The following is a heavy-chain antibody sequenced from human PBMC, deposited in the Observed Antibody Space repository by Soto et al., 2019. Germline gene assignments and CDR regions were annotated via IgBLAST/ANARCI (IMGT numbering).Heavy chain of an antibody. Sequence: EVQLVESGGGLVKPGGSVRLSCAASGFTFSNAWMSWVRQAPGKGLEWVGRIKSKTAGGTTEYDAPVKDRFTISRDDSKNTLYLQMSSLKTEGTAVYYCARGHRSSGKIFDSWGQGTLVTVSS. CDR1: GFTFSNAW. D-gene: IGHD3-22*01. CDR2: IKSKTAGGTT. J-gene: IGHJ4*02. CDR3: ARGHRSSGKIFDS. V-gene: IGHV3-15*01.